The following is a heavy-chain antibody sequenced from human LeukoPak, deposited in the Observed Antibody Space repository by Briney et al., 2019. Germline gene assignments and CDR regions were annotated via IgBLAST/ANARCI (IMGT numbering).Heavy chain of an antibody. Sequence: PGGSLRLSCAASGFTFSSYWMHWVRQAPGKGLVWVSRINSDGSSTNYADSVKGRFTLSRDNAKNTLYLQMNSLRAEDTAVYYCARDRGSGSYGSQGPFDPWGQGTLVTVSS. CDR1: GFTFSSYW. D-gene: IGHD3-10*01. CDR3: ARDRGSGSYGSQGPFDP. CDR2: INSDGSST. J-gene: IGHJ5*02. V-gene: IGHV3-74*01.